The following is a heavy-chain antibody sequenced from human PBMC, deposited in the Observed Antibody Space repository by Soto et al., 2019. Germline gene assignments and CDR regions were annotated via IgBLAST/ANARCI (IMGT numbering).Heavy chain of an antibody. CDR2: VNDSGNS. Sequence: QVHLHQWGAGQLRASETLSLTCGVSGGSFSGYYWSWIRQPPGKGLEWIGEVNDSGNSNYNPSLKSRVVISVDTPKNEFSLKMNTVTAADTGVYYCARVRRWLPEEMVDLWGQGALVTVSS. V-gene: IGHV4-34*01. CDR3: ARVRRWLPEEMVDL. J-gene: IGHJ5*02. CDR1: GGSFSGYY. D-gene: IGHD5-12*01.